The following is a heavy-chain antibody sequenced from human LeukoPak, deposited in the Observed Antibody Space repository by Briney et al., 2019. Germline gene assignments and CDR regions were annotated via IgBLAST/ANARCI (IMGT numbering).Heavy chain of an antibody. D-gene: IGHD3-3*02. CDR2: IRYDGSNK. Sequence: PGGSLRLSCAASGFTFSSYWMSWVRQAPGKGLGWVAFIRYDGSNKYYADSVKGRFTISRDNSKNTLYLQMNSLRAEDTAVYYCAKEGLLDYYYYYMDVWGKGTTVTISS. V-gene: IGHV3-30*02. J-gene: IGHJ6*03. CDR1: GFTFSSYW. CDR3: AKEGLLDYYYYYMDV.